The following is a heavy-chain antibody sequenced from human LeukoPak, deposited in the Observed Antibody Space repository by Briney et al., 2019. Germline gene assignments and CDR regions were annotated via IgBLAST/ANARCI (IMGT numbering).Heavy chain of an antibody. CDR3: ARDSYGHDY. J-gene: IGHJ4*02. Sequence: RLGGSLRLSCAASGFTFSSYSMNWVRQAPGKGLEWVSYISSSSSTIYYADSVKGRFTISRDNAKNSLYLQMNSLRAEDTAVYYCARDSYGHDYWGQGTLVTVSS. V-gene: IGHV3-48*01. CDR2: ISSSSSTI. D-gene: IGHD5-18*01. CDR1: GFTFSSYS.